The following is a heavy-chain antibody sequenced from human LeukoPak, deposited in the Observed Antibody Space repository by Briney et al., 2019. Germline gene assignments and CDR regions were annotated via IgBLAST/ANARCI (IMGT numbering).Heavy chain of an antibody. CDR3: AREEGRYSRSNWFDP. D-gene: IGHD6-13*01. V-gene: IGHV6-1*01. CDR2: TYYRSKWYN. CDR1: GDTFSSNSAA. Sequence: SQTLSLTCALSGDTFSSNSAAWHWGRQSPSRGLEWLGRTYYRSKWYNDYAVSVKSRITINPDASKNQFSLQVNSVTREDTGVYYCAREEGRYSRSNWFDPWGQGALVTVSS. J-gene: IGHJ5*02.